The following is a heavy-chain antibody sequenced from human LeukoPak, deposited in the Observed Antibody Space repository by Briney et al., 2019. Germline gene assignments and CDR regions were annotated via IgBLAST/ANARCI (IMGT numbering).Heavy chain of an antibody. Sequence: PSETLSLTCAVYGGSFSGYHWTWIRQSPGKGLEWIGDINPSGSTYYNPSLKSRLTISVDTSKNQFSLKLRSVTAADTAVYYCARGRHDITMIVVVMTSVSYYLDVWGKGTTVTVS. J-gene: IGHJ6*03. CDR2: INPSGST. V-gene: IGHV4-34*01. D-gene: IGHD3-22*01. CDR3: ARGRHDITMIVVVMTSVSYYLDV. CDR1: GGSFSGYH.